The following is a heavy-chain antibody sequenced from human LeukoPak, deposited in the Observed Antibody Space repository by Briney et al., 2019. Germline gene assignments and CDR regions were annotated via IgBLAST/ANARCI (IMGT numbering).Heavy chain of an antibody. J-gene: IGHJ4*02. CDR3: AKDRIASTVVTFFHY. CDR2: ITGSGDST. D-gene: IGHD4-23*01. CDR1: GFTFHDYA. Sequence: GGSLRLSCAASGFTFHDYAMTWVRHSPWMGLEWVSSITGSGDSTYYADSVKGRFTISRDNSKNTLYLQMNSLRAEDTAVYYCAKDRIASTVVTFFHYWGQGTLVTVSS. V-gene: IGHV3-23*01.